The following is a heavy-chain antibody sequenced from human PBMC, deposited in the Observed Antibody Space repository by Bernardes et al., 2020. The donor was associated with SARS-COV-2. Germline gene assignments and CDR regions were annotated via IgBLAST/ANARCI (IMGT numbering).Heavy chain of an antibody. V-gene: IGHV4-34*01. CDR2: INHSGST. CDR1: GGSFSGYY. Sequence: SETLSLTCAVYGGSFSGYYWSWIRQPPGKGLEWIGEINHSGSTNYNPSLKSRVTISVDTSKNQFSLKLSSVTAADTAVYYCARVGKSSDPNDYDILTGSKSWFDPWGQGTLVTVSS. CDR3: ARVGKSSDPNDYDILTGSKSWFDP. J-gene: IGHJ5*02. D-gene: IGHD3-9*01.